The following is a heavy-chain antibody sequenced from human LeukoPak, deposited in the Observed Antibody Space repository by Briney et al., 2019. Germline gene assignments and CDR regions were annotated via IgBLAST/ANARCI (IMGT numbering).Heavy chain of an antibody. D-gene: IGHD4-17*01. Sequence: ASVKVSCKASGHTFTSYYMHWVRQAPGQGLEWMGIINPSGGSTSYAQKFQGRVTMTRDMSTSTVYMELSSLRSEDTAVYYCAREQRTAVTDYGFDYWGQGTLVTVSS. CDR1: GHTFTSYY. V-gene: IGHV1-46*01. CDR3: AREQRTAVTDYGFDY. CDR2: INPSGGST. J-gene: IGHJ4*02.